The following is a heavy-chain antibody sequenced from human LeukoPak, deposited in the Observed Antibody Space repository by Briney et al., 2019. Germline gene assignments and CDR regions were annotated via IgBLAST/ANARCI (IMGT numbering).Heavy chain of an antibody. V-gene: IGHV4-61*02. D-gene: IGHD5-18*01. CDR1: GGSISSGSYY. CDR2: IYTSGST. Sequence: SETLSLTCTVSGGSISSGSYYWSWIRQPAGKGLEWIGRIYTSGSTNYNPSLKSRVTISVDTSKNQFSLKLSSVTAADTAVYYCARYPSYGASDYWGQGTLVTVSS. J-gene: IGHJ4*02. CDR3: ARYPSYGASDY.